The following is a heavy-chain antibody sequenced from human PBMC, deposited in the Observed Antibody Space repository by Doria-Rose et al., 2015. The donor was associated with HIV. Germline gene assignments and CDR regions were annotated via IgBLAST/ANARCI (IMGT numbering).Heavy chain of an antibody. V-gene: IGHV1-3*01. CDR2: INAGNGNT. CDR3: ARGDYYDSSGYYPMNAFDI. CDR1: GYTFTSYA. Sequence: SGAEVKKPGASVKVSCKASGYTFTSYALHWVRQAPGQRLEWMGWINAGNGNTKYSQKFQGRVTITRDTSASTAYMELSSLRSEGTAVYYCARGDYYDSSGYYPMNAFDIWGQGTMVTVSS. J-gene: IGHJ3*02. D-gene: IGHD3-22*01.